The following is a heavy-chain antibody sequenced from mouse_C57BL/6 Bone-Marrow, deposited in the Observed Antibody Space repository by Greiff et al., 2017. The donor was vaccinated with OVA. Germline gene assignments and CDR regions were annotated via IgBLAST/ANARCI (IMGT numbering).Heavy chain of an antibody. CDR2: ISSGSSTI. CDR1: GFTFSDYG. Sequence: EVHLVESGGGLVKPGGSLKLSCAASGFTFSDYGMHWVRQAPEKGLEWVAYISSGSSTIYYADTVKGRFTISRDNAKNTLCLQMTSLRAEDTAMYYCARGYYWYFDVWGTGTTVTVSS. J-gene: IGHJ1*03. V-gene: IGHV5-17*01. CDR3: ARGYYWYFDV.